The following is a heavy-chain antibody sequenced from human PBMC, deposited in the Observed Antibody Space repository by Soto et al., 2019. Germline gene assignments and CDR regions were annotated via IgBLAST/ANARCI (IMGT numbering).Heavy chain of an antibody. D-gene: IGHD6-13*01. CDR2: IYSGGST. CDR1: GFTVSSNY. Sequence: EVQLVETGGGLIQPGGSLRLSCAASGFTVSSNYMSWVRQAPGKGLEWVSVIYSGGSTYYADSVKGRFTISRDNSKNKVYLQMNSLRAEDTAVYYCARDPVGSSWGQQWGQGTLVTVSS. V-gene: IGHV3-53*02. J-gene: IGHJ1*01. CDR3: ARDPVGSSWGQQ.